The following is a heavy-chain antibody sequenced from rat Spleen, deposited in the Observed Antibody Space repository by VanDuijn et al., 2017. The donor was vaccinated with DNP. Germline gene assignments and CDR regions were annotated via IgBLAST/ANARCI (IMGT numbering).Heavy chain of an antibody. Sequence: EVQLVESGGGLLQPGRSLRLSCAASGFTFSDYAMAWVRQSPRQGLEWLATIIFDGSSTFYRDSVKGRFTLARDNAKDTLSLQMDSLRSEDTATYFCATYYGYYLNHWGQGVMVTVSS. CDR3: ATYYGYYLNH. D-gene: IGHD1-7*01. V-gene: IGHV5S10*01. CDR2: IIFDGSST. J-gene: IGHJ2*01. CDR1: GFTFSDYA.